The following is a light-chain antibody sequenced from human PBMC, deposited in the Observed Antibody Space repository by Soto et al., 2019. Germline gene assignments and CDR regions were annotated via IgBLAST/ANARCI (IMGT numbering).Light chain of an antibody. Sequence: DIVMTQAPPSLSVTPGRPASISCRSNQSLVGSDRKTDLSWYVQKAGQSPQLLIYEVSKRFPGVHESFTGRESATDSTLTITRLETDAIGVYDCVQSADLPLNFGTGTRV. CDR3: VQSADLPLN. J-gene: IGKJ3*01. CDR2: EVS. V-gene: IGKV2D-29*02. CDR1: QSLVGSDRKTD.